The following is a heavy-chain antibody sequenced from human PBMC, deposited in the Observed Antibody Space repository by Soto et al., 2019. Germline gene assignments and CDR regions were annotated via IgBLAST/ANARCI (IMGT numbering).Heavy chain of an antibody. V-gene: IGHV4-31*03. Sequence: QVQLQESGPGLVKPSQTLSLSCTVSGDSISRGGYYWNWIRQHPREGLEWIGYIYHSGSTNYNPSLKSRVTISVDTSKNQLSLELTNVTAADTAVYYCVREGAGAYGLGWFCPWGQGILVTVSS. CDR3: VREGAGAYGLGWFCP. CDR2: IYHSGST. J-gene: IGHJ5*02. CDR1: GDSISRGGYY. D-gene: IGHD2-21*01.